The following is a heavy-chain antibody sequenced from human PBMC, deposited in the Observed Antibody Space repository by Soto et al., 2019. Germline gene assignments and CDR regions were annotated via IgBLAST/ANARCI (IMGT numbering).Heavy chain of an antibody. CDR3: ARGRIAAAGYYFDY. V-gene: IGHV1-69*01. CDR2: IIPIFGTA. J-gene: IGHJ4*02. CDR1: GGTFSSYA. D-gene: IGHD6-13*01. Sequence: QVQLVQSGAEVKKPGSSVKVSCKASGGTFSSYAISRVRQAPGQGLEWMGGIIPIFGTANYAQKFQGRVTITADESTSTAYMELSSLRSEDTAVYYCARGRIAAAGYYFDYWGQGTLVTVSS.